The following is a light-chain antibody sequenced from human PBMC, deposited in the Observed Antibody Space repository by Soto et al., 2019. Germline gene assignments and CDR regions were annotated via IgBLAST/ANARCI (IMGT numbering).Light chain of an antibody. CDR2: STT. CDR1: TGAVTSGYY. V-gene: IGLV7-43*01. J-gene: IGLJ2*01. Sequence: QAVVTQEPSLTASPGGTVTLTCASSTGAVTSGYYPNWFQQKPGQPPRALIYSTTYKHSWTPARFSGSLLGGKAALTLSGVQPEDEAEYYCLLFYGDAVVFGGGTKVTVL. CDR3: LLFYGDAVV.